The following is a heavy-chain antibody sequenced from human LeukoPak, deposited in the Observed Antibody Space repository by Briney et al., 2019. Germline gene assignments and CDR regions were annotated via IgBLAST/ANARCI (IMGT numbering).Heavy chain of an antibody. CDR1: GDSLSSGYY. Sequence: SETLSLTCIVSGDSLSSGYYWGWIRQPPGKGLEWIGSVYHTGSSYYNPSLKSRITTFVDTLTNQFSLKLKSVTAADTAMYFCVRSLGRYSPFYLDHWGQGTLVTVSS. CDR2: VYHTGSS. J-gene: IGHJ4*02. D-gene: IGHD3-10*01. V-gene: IGHV4-38-2*02. CDR3: VRSLGRYSPFYLDH.